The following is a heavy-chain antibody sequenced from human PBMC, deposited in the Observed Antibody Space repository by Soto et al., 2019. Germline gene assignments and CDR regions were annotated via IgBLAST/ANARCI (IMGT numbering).Heavy chain of an antibody. CDR1: GGSISSGGYY. Sequence: SETLSLTCTVSGGSISSGGYYWSWIRQHPGKGLEWIGYIYYSGSTYYNPSLKSRVTISVDTSKNQFSLKLSSVTAADTAAYYCARDRAGSHYYYYGMDVWGQGTTVTVSS. CDR2: IYYSGST. V-gene: IGHV4-31*03. J-gene: IGHJ6*02. D-gene: IGHD3-10*01. CDR3: ARDRAGSHYYYYGMDV.